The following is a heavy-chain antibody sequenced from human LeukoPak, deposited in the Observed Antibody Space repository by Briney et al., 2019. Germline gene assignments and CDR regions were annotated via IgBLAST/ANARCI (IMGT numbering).Heavy chain of an antibody. V-gene: IGHV1-8*01. Sequence: ASVKVSCKASGYTFTSYDINWVRQATGQGLEWMGWMNPNSGNTGYAQKFQGRVTMTRNTSISTAYMELSSLRSEDTAVYYCARGSAVTAIRGMDVWGKGTTVTVSS. J-gene: IGHJ6*03. D-gene: IGHD2-21*02. CDR1: GYTFTSYD. CDR3: ARGSAVTAIRGMDV. CDR2: MNPNSGNT.